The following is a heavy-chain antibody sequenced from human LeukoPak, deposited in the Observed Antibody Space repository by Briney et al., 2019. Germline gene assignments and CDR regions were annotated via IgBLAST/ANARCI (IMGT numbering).Heavy chain of an antibody. J-gene: IGHJ4*02. CDR1: KLTFSNYW. CDR2: MNQLGNEK. V-gene: IGHV3-7*04. Sequence: GGSLRLSCAASKLTFSNYWMSSVRQAPGKGLEWVAYMNQLGNEKNYLDSVKGRFTISRDNAKNSLYLQMTSLRAEDTAVYYCARGTYYYEFWGQGTLVTVSS. CDR3: ARGTYYYEF. D-gene: IGHD3-16*01.